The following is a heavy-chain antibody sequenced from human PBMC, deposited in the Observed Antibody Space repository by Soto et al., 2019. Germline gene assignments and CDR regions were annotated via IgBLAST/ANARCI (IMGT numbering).Heavy chain of an antibody. CDR3: VRSSLGIVVTNLDY. CDR2: ITSSSFYI. Sequence: VGSLRLSCEVSGFTFTDYTVTWVRQAPGRGLEFVASITSSSFYIHYGGSSKGRFTVSRDNAQNSLYLHMTSLRAEDTAVYYCVRSSLGIVVTNLDYCGPRTLVTVSS. V-gene: IGHV3-21*01. CDR1: GFTFTDYT. J-gene: IGHJ4*01. D-gene: IGHD2-21*01.